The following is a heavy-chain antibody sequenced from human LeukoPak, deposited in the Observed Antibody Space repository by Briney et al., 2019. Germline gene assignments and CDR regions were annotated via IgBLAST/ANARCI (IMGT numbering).Heavy chain of an antibody. V-gene: IGHV1-69*05. CDR1: GGTFSSYA. CDR2: IIPIFGTA. D-gene: IGHD3-22*01. J-gene: IGHJ3*02. CDR3: ARDPNTYYYDNSGGRPGGAFDI. Sequence: ASVKVSCKASGGTFSSYAISWVRQAPGQGLEWMGGIIPIFGTANYAQKFQGRVTMTRDMSTSTVYMELSSLRSEDTAVYYCARDPNTYYYDNSGGRPGGAFDIWGQGTMVTVSS.